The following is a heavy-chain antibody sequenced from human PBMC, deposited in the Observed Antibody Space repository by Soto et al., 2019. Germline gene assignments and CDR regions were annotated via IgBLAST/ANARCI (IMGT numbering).Heavy chain of an antibody. CDR3: ARAFISDADCSSTSCSWYYYYYMDV. J-gene: IGHJ6*03. V-gene: IGHV4-31*03. D-gene: IGHD2-2*01. Sequence: PSEPLSLTCTVSGGSISSGGYYWSWIRQHPGKGLEWIGYIYYSGSTYYNPSLKSRVTISVDTSKNQFSLKLSSVTAADTAVYYCARAFISDADCSSTSCSWYYYYYMDVWGKGTTVTVSS. CDR1: GGSISSGGYY. CDR2: IYYSGST.